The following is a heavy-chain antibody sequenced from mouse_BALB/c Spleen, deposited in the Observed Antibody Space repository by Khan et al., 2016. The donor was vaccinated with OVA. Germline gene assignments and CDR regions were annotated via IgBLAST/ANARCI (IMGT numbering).Heavy chain of an antibody. CDR2: ISYSGYT. V-gene: IGHV3-2*02. D-gene: IGHD1-1*01. CDR3: ASNNYYGYYFGY. Sequence: EVQLQESGPGLVKPSQSLSLTCTVTGYSITSNYAWNWIRQFPGNKLEWMGYISYSGYTSYNPSLKGRISLTRDTSKNQSFLQLSSLTNEDTATYYCASNNYYGYYFGYWGPGTTLTVSS. CDR1: GYSITSNYA. J-gene: IGHJ2*01.